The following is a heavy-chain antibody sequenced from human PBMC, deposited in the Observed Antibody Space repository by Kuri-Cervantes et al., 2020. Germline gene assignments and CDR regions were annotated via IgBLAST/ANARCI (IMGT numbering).Heavy chain of an antibody. D-gene: IGHD3-22*01. Sequence: ASVKVSCKASGYTFTSYYMHWMRQAPGQGLEWMGIINPSGGSTNYAQKLQGRVTMTTDTSTSTAYMELRSLRSDDTAVYYCARVRYYYDSSGYTSDYWGQGTLVTVSS. J-gene: IGHJ4*02. CDR2: INPSGGST. V-gene: IGHV1-46*01. CDR3: ARVRYYYDSSGYTSDY. CDR1: GYTFTSYY.